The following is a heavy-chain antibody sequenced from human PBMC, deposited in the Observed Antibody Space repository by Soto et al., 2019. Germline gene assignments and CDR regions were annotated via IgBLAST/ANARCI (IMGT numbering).Heavy chain of an antibody. Sequence: EVQLLESGGAWVQPGGSLRLSCAASGFTFSDFVMSWVRQVPGKGLEWVSAITGSGGSAYYADSVKGRFTISRDHSKRTVFLEVSSLGAADTAGYYCAVHLGQNYYMLDVWVQGTTVTVSS. V-gene: IGHV3-23*01. CDR3: AVHLGQNYYMLDV. D-gene: IGHD3-10*01. J-gene: IGHJ6*02. CDR2: ITGSGGSA. CDR1: GFTFSDFV.